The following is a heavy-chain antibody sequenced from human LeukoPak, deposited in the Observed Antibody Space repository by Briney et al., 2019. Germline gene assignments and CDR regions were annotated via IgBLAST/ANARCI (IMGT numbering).Heavy chain of an antibody. D-gene: IGHD5-18*01. CDR1: GYTFTSYY. CDR2: INPNSGGT. V-gene: IGHV1-2*06. J-gene: IGHJ5*02. CDR3: ARGGWDTAMVTNWFDP. Sequence: ASVKVSCKASGYTFTSYYMHWVRQAPGQGLEWMGRINPNSGGTNYAQKFQGRVTMTRDTSISTAYMELSRLGSDDTAVYYCARGGWDTAMVTNWFDPWGQGTLVTVSS.